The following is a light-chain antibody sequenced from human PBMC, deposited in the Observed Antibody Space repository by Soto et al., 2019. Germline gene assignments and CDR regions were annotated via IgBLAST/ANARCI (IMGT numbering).Light chain of an antibody. J-gene: IGKJ2*01. V-gene: IGKV3-15*01. Sequence: ETVRTQSPATLSVSPGERATFSCKASQSVTTNLAWYQQKPSQVPRLLIYGAFTRATGIPARFSGSGSGTAFTLSSSSLQSEDFAIYHCQQYHSWPHPFGQGTKLEIK. CDR2: GAF. CDR1: QSVTTN. CDR3: QQYHSWPHP.